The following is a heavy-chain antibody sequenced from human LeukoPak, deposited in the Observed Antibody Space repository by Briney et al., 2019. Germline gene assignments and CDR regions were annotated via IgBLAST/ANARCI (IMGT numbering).Heavy chain of an antibody. V-gene: IGHV3-21*01. CDR3: VRDRYYTMDV. Sequence: GGSLRLSCAASGFTFSSYSMNWVRQAPGKGLEWVSSISSSSYIYYADSVKGRFTISRDNAKNTLYLQMNSLRAEDSAVYYCVRDRYYTMDVWGKGTTVSVSS. J-gene: IGHJ6*03. CDR2: ISSSSYI. CDR1: GFTFSSYS.